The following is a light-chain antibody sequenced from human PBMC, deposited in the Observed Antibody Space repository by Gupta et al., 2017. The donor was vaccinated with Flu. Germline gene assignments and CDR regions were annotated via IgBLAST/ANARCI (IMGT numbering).Light chain of an antibody. J-gene: IGKJ1*01. V-gene: IGKV1-5*03. Sequence: DIQMTQSPSTLSASIGDRVTITCRASQSITSWLAWFQQKPGKAPKLLIYKASNLESGVPSRFSGSGSETEFTLTISSLQPDDFATYYCQQDNDYPSTFGQGTLVEIK. CDR3: QQDNDYPST. CDR2: KAS. CDR1: QSITSW.